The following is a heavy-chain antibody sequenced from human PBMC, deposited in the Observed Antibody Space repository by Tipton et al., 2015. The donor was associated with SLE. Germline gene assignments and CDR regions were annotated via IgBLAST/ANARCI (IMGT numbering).Heavy chain of an antibody. CDR1: GFTFSSYG. CDR2: IRYDGSNK. D-gene: IGHD3-10*01. V-gene: IGHV3-30*02. J-gene: IGHJ5*02. Sequence: SLRLSCAASGFTFSSYGMHWVRQSPGKGLEWVAFIRYDGSNKYYADSVKGRFTISRDNSKNTLYLQMNSLRAEDTAVYYCAKGAYYSSSGSFYNPDNWLDPWGQGTLVTVSS. CDR3: AKGAYYSSSGSFYNPDNWLDP.